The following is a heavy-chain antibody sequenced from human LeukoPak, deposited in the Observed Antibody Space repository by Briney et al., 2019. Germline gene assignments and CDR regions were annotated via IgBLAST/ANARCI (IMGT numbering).Heavy chain of an antibody. CDR3: ARRVGSSDCFDY. V-gene: IGHV4-59*08. J-gene: IGHJ4*02. Sequence: KSSETLSLTCTVSGGSISSYYWSWIRQPPGKGLEWVGNVYHGGSSYYNPSLKSRVTISVDTSKNQFSLNLYSVTAADTAVYYCARRVGSSDCFDYWGQGTLVTVSS. CDR2: VYHGGSS. CDR1: GGSISSYY. D-gene: IGHD6-6*01.